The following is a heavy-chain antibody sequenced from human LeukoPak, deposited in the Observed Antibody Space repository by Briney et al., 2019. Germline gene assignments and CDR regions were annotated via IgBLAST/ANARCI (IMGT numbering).Heavy chain of an antibody. J-gene: IGHJ4*02. V-gene: IGHV3-73*01. Sequence: GGSLRLSCAASGFSFSGSAMHWVRQASGKGLEWVGRIRSKPHNYATAYSASVKGRFTLSRDDSENTVFLQMNSLRTEDTAVYYCTPVVGDLVFTNTYWGQRTLVTVSS. CDR2: IRSKPHNYAT. D-gene: IGHD3-10*01. CDR3: TPVVGDLVFTNTY. CDR1: GFSFSGSA.